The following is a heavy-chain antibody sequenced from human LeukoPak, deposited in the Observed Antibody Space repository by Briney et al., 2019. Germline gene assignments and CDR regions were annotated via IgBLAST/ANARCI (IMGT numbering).Heavy chain of an antibody. CDR2: IYTSGST. CDR3: ARDSGYCSSTSCREV. Sequence: RSETLSLTYTVSGGSISNYYWSWIRQPAGKGLEWIGRIYTSGSTNYNPSLKSRVTLSVDTSKNQFSLKLSSVTAADTAVYYCARDSGYCSSTSCREVWGQGTLVTVSS. V-gene: IGHV4-4*07. D-gene: IGHD2-2*01. J-gene: IGHJ4*02. CDR1: GGSISNYY.